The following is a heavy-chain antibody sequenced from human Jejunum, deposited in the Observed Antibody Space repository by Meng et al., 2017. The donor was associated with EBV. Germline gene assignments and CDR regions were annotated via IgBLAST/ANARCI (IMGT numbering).Heavy chain of an antibody. D-gene: IGHD6-13*01. CDR1: GDSVSSNSAA. CDR2: TYYRSKWYD. CDR3: ARGIAAAGKGGLFDY. Sequence: QVQLQQAGPGLVKPSQALSLTCAHSGDSVSSNSAAWNWIRQSPSRGLEWLGRTYYRSKWYDHYAVSVKSRIIINPDTSKNQFSLQLNSVTPEDSAVYYCARGIAAAGKGGLFDYWGQGTLVTVSS. V-gene: IGHV6-1*01. J-gene: IGHJ4*02.